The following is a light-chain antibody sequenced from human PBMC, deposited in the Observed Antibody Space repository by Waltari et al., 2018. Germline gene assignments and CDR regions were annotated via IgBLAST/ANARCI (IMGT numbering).Light chain of an antibody. CDR1: SSDVGGYNY. V-gene: IGLV2-8*01. Sequence: QSALTQPPSASGSPGQSVTISCTGTSSDVGGYNYVSWYQQHPGKAPKLMISEVSKRPAGVHERFSGSKSGNTASLTVSGRQAEDEADYYCSSYAGRNNPLCGGGTKLTVL. CDR2: EVS. CDR3: SSYAGRNNPL. J-gene: IGLJ2*01.